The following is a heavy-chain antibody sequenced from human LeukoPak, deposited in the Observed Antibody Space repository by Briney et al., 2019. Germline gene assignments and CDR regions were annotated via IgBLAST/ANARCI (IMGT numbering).Heavy chain of an antibody. CDR3: ARHPHYYDSSGFYSHFDY. CDR1: GGSIVSRGW. CDR2: IFHSGAA. V-gene: IGHV4-4*02. Sequence: SGTLSLTCAVSGGSIVSRGWWTWVRQTPGKGLEWIGDIFHSGAANYNLSLKSRLTLSVDKSENQFSLKLSSVTAADTAVYYCARHPHYYDSSGFYSHFDYWGQGTLVTVSS. J-gene: IGHJ4*02. D-gene: IGHD3-22*01.